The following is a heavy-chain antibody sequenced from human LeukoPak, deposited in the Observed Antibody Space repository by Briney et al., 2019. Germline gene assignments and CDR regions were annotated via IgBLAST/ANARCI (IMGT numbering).Heavy chain of an antibody. D-gene: IGHD3-9*01. J-gene: IGHJ4*02. Sequence: GGSLRLSCAASGFTFDDYAMHWVRQAPGKGLEWVSLISGDGGSTYYADSVKGRFTISRDNSKNSLYLQMNSLRTEDTALYYCAKDMNRDYDILTPTSGFDYWGQGTLVTVSS. CDR1: GFTFDDYA. V-gene: IGHV3-43*02. CDR3: AKDMNRDYDILTPTSGFDY. CDR2: ISGDGGST.